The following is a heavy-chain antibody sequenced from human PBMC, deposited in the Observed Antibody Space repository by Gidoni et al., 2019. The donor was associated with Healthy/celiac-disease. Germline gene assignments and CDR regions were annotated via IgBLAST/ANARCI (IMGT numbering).Heavy chain of an antibody. CDR3: ARVPGRGNSDYYYYGMDV. D-gene: IGHD4-4*01. Sequence: QVQLVQSGAEVKKPGSSVKVSCKASGGTFSSYDISWVRQAPGQGLEWMGGVIPIFGTANYAQTYQGRVTITADESTSTAYMELSSLRSEDTAVYYCARVPGRGNSDYYYYGMDVWGQGTTVTVSS. V-gene: IGHV1-69*01. J-gene: IGHJ6*02. CDR2: VIPIFGTA. CDR1: GGTFSSYD.